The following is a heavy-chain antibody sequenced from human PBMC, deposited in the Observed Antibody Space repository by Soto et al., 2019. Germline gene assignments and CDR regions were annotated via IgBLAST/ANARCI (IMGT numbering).Heavy chain of an antibody. CDR2: ISGSGGST. D-gene: IGHD6-13*01. Sequence: EVQLLESGGGLVQPGGSLRLSCAASGFTFSNYAMSWVRQAPGKGLEWVSAISGSGGSTYYADSVKGRFTISRDNSENTLYLQMNSLRAEDTAIYYCAKVGNEYSSSWQFDYWGQGTLVTVSS. J-gene: IGHJ4*02. CDR1: GFTFSNYA. V-gene: IGHV3-23*01. CDR3: AKVGNEYSSSWQFDY.